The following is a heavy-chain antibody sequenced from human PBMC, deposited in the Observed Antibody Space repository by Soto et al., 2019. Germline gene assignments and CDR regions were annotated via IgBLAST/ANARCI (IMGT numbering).Heavy chain of an antibody. D-gene: IGHD5-18*01. V-gene: IGHV3-21*01. J-gene: IGHJ6*04. CDR1: GFTFSTYS. CDR3: ARVRSYSYRQGYGTEV. Sequence: RGSLRLSCAAFGFTFSTYSMNWVRQAPGKGLEWVSSISSSSGYIYYADSVKGRFTISRDDAKNSLSLQMNSLRAEDTAVYYCARVRSYSYRQGYGTEVSGNGTTVDVSA. CDR2: ISSSSGYI.